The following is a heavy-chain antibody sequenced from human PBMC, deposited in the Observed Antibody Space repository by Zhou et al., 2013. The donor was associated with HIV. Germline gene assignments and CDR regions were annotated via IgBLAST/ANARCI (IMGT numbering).Heavy chain of an antibody. D-gene: IGHD6-13*01. J-gene: IGHJ4*02. Sequence: QVQVAQSGAEVKEPGASVKVSCEASGYTFNGYHMHWVRQAPGQGLEWMGIINPNDGTTNYAQRFQGRVTMTRDTSTNTVYMELRSLRSEDTAIFYCAREGAGIGSSSWGYFDYWGQGTLVTVSS. CDR3: AREGAGIGSSSWGYFDY. CDR1: GYTFNGYH. V-gene: IGHV1-46*02. CDR2: INPNDGTT.